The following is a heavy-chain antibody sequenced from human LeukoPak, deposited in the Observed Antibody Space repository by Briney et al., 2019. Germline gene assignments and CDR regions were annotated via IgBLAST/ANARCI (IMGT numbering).Heavy chain of an antibody. J-gene: IGHJ4*02. D-gene: IGHD6-13*01. CDR3: AKTRPLDSSSWSHGDY. V-gene: IGHV3-23*01. Sequence: GGSLRLSCAVSGFTFGNYAMHWVRQAPGKGLEWVSAISGSGDSTYYGDSVKGRFTISRDNSKNTLYLQMNSLRAEDTAVYYCAKTRPLDSSSWSHGDYWGQGTLVTVSS. CDR1: GFTFGNYA. CDR2: ISGSGDST.